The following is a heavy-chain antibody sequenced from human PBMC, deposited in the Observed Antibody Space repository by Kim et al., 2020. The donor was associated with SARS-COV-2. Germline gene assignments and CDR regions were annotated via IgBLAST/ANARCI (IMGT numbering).Heavy chain of an antibody. CDR3: ARVGSGSYLDYYYGMDV. CDR1: GFTFSSYS. V-gene: IGHV3-21*01. D-gene: IGHD1-26*01. Sequence: GGSLRLSCAASGFTFSSYSMNWVRQAPGKGLEWVSSISSSSSYIYYADSVKGRFTISRDNAKNSLYLQMNSLRAEDTAVYYCARVGSGSYLDYYYGMDVWGQGTTVTVSS. CDR2: ISSSSSYI. J-gene: IGHJ6*02.